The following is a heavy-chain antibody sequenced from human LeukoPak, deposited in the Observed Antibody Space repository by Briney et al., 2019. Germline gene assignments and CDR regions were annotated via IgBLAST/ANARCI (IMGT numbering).Heavy chain of an antibody. Sequence: GRSLRLSCAASGFTFDDYAMHWGPHAPGKGLEWVSGISWNSGSIGYADSVKGRFTISRDNAKNSLYLQMNSLRAEDTALYYCAKGSRQQLGRDYFDYWGQGTLVTDSS. CDR3: AKGSRQQLGRDYFDY. CDR1: GFTFDDYA. D-gene: IGHD6-13*01. CDR2: ISWNSGSI. V-gene: IGHV3-9*01. J-gene: IGHJ4*02.